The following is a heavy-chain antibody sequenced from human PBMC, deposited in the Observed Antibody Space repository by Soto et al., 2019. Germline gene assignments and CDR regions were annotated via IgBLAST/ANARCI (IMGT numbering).Heavy chain of an antibody. Sequence: ASVKVSCKASGYTFTSYAMHWVRQAPGQRLEWMGWINAGNGNTKYSQKFQGRVTITRDTSASTAYMELSSLRSEDTAVYYCARDRCGGDCYSNWFDPWGQGTLVTVSS. V-gene: IGHV1-3*01. CDR1: GYTFTSYA. D-gene: IGHD2-21*02. CDR3: ARDRCGGDCYSNWFDP. CDR2: INAGNGNT. J-gene: IGHJ5*02.